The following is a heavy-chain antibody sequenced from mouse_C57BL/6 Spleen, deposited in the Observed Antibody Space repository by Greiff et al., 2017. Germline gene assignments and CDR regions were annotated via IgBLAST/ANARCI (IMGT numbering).Heavy chain of an antibody. CDR1: GYAFSSYW. V-gene: IGHV1-80*01. D-gene: IGHD2-1*01. CDR3: ARWDGYGNFRWYFDV. J-gene: IGHJ1*03. Sequence: QVQLQQSGAELVKPGASVKISCKASGYAFSSYWMNWVKQRPGKGLEWIGQIYPGDGDTNYNGKFKGKATLTADKSSSTAYRQLRSLTSEDSAVYFCARWDGYGNFRWYFDVWGTGTTVTVSS. CDR2: IYPGDGDT.